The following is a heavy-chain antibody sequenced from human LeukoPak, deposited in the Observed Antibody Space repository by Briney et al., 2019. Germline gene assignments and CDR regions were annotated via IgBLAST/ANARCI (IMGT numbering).Heavy chain of an antibody. V-gene: IGHV5-51*01. D-gene: IGHD2-2*01. CDR2: IYPGDSDT. CDR3: ARHIPAADDYYYYYMDV. CDR1: GYSFTSYW. Sequence: GESLKISCKGSGYSFTSYWIGWVRQMPGKGLEWMGIIYPGDSDTRYSPSFQGQVTISADKSISTAYLQWSSLKASDTAMYYWARHIPAADDYYYYYMDVWGKGTTVTVSS. J-gene: IGHJ6*03.